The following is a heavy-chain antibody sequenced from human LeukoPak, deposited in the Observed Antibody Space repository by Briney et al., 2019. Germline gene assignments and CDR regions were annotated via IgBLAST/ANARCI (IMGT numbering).Heavy chain of an antibody. CDR2: FDPEDGEDGET. J-gene: IGHJ4*02. D-gene: IGHD3-9*01. Sequence: SVTVSCKASGSSLIEVAIHWVRQAPGKGLEWVGSFDPEDGEDGETHYAQKFQGRVTMTEDASTDTAYMELTSLSSEDTALYYCAMTDRYAGRPFDYWGQGTLVTVSS. V-gene: IGHV1-24*01. CDR1: GSSLIEVA. CDR3: AMTDRYAGRPFDY.